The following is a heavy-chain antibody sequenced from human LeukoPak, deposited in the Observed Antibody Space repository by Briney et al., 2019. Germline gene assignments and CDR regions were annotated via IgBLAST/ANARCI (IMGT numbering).Heavy chain of an antibody. CDR1: GGTFSSYA. CDR2: IIPIFGTA. J-gene: IGHJ6*02. V-gene: IGHV1-69*13. CDR3: GAWATPSSDDYYYGMDV. Sequence: SVKVSCKASGGTFSSYAISWVRQAPGQGLERMGGIIPIFGTANYAQKFQGRVTITADESTSTAYMELSSLRSEDTAVYYCGAWATPSSDDYYYGMDVWGQGTTVTVSS. D-gene: IGHD5-12*01.